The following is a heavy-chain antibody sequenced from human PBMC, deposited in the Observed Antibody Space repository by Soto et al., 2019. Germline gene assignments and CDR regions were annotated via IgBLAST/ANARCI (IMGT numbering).Heavy chain of an antibody. D-gene: IGHD2-2*01. CDR3: ATIPKRSYIDTRPPYFVDF. J-gene: IGHJ4*02. Sequence: QVQLVQSGAEVKKPGSSVKASCKASGGTFSTYAFSWVRQAPGQGLAWMGGIIPIFGTTNYAQQFQGRVTIIADEPTITVYMELRSLRSEAPAAYYCATIPKRSYIDTRPPYFVDFWGQGTRVTVSS. CDR1: GGTFSTYA. V-gene: IGHV1-69*01. CDR2: IIPIFGTT.